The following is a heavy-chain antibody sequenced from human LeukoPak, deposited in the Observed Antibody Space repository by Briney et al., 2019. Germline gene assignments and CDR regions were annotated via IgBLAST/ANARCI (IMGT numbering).Heavy chain of an antibody. J-gene: IGHJ4*02. D-gene: IGHD4-11*01. V-gene: IGHV3-30-3*01. CDR3: ASTGMTTNDY. CDR2: ISYDGSNK. Sequence: GGSLRLSCAASGFTVSSNYMSWVRQAPGKGLEWVAVISYDGSNKYYADSVKGRFTISRDNSKNTLYLQMNSLRAEDTAVYYCASTGMTTNDYWGQGTLVTVSS. CDR1: GFTVSSNY.